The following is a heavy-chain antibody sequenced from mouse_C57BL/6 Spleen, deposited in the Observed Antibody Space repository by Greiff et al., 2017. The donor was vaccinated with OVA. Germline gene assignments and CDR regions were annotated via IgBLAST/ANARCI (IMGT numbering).Heavy chain of an antibody. D-gene: IGHD1-1*01. V-gene: IGHV1-74*01. CDR2: IHPSDSDT. J-gene: IGHJ1*03. Sequence: QVQLQQPGAELVKPGASVKVSCKASGYTFTSYWMHWVKQRPDQGLEWIGRIHPSDSDTNYNQKFKGKATLTVDKSSSTAYMQLSSLTSEDSAVYYCAISGGSSYGGYFDVWGTGTTVTVSS. CDR1: GYTFTSYW. CDR3: AISGGSSYGGYFDV.